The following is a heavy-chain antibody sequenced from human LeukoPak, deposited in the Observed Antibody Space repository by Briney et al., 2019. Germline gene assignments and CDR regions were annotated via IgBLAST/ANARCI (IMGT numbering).Heavy chain of an antibody. CDR2: ISLAGQT. V-gene: IGHV4-4*02. CDR1: GGSISGTNW. D-gene: IGHD1-26*01. J-gene: IGHJ4*02. CDR3: SRESGPFCPFGY. Sequence: SGTLSLTCGVSGGSISGTNWWSWVRQPPGQGLEWIGEISLAGQTNYNPSLNGRVTMSLDKSTNQLSLHLTSVTAADTATYFCSRESGPFCPFGYWGQGTLVIVSS.